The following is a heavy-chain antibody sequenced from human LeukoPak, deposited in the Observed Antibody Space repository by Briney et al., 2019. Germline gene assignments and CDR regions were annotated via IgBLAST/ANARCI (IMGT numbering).Heavy chain of an antibody. V-gene: IGHV7-4-1*02. Sequence: ASVKVSCKASGYTFTSYAMNWVRQAPGQGLEWKGWINTNTGNPTYAQGFTGRFVFSLDTSVSTAYLQISSLKAEDTAVYYCARPTATVVTKGPDAFDIWGQGTMVTVSS. J-gene: IGHJ3*02. D-gene: IGHD4-23*01. CDR1: GYTFTSYA. CDR2: INTNTGNP. CDR3: ARPTATVVTKGPDAFDI.